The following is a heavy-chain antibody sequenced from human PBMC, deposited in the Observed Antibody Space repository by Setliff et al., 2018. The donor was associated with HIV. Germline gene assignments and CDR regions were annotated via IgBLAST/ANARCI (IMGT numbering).Heavy chain of an antibody. Sequence: ASVKVSCKASGYTISAHGVSWVRHVPGHGLEWMGWISGDTGDIKYSQRFEGGLTMTTETSTNTAYMELRSLRSDDTAVYYCAIDGLSYNILPGSIAYFHSGMDVWGQGTTVTVSS. CDR2: ISGDTGDI. D-gene: IGHD3-9*01. CDR1: GYTISAHG. CDR3: AIDGLSYNILPGSIAYFHSGMDV. J-gene: IGHJ6*02. V-gene: IGHV1-18*01.